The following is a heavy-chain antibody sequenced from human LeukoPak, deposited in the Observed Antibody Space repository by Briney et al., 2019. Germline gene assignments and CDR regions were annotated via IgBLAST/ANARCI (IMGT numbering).Heavy chain of an antibody. CDR1: GFTFSSYE. CDR2: ISSSGSTI. J-gene: IGHJ6*04. CDR3: ASGFGELPLYYYYGMDV. V-gene: IGHV3-48*03. Sequence: GGSLRLSCAASGFTFSSYEMNWVRQAPGKGLEWVSYISSSGSTIYYADSVKGRFTISRDNAKNSLYLQMNSLRAEDTAVYYCASGFGELPLYYYYGMDVWGKGTKVTVSS. D-gene: IGHD3-10*01.